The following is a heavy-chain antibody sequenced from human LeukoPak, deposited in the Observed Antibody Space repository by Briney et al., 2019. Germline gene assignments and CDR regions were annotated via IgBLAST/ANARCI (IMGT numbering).Heavy chain of an antibody. CDR1: GFTFSSYA. CDR3: ARSGWYYDILTGFDY. Sequence: HPGGTLRPSCAASGFTFSSYAMSWVRQAPGKGLEWVSYISISGSTIYYADSVKGRFTISRDNAKNSLYLQMNSLRAEDTAVYYCARSGWYYDILTGFDYWGQGTLVTVSS. V-gene: IGHV3-48*03. J-gene: IGHJ4*02. CDR2: ISISGSTI. D-gene: IGHD3-9*01.